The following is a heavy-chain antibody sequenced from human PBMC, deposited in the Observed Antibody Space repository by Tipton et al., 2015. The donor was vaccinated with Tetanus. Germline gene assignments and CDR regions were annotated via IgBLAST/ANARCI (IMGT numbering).Heavy chain of an antibody. D-gene: IGHD3-22*01. CDR1: GFSFSNSW. J-gene: IGHJ4*02. CDR2: IQSQPEGGST. Sequence: SLRLSCAASGFSFSNSWMSWVRQAPGRGLEWVGRIQSQPEGGSTVYGAAVKGRVTISRDNSKSTIYLQMNGLQADDTAVYYCTTDSLNYYDSTGYYFYWGQGTRVTVSS. V-gene: IGHV3-15*01. CDR3: TTDSLNYYDSTGYYFY.